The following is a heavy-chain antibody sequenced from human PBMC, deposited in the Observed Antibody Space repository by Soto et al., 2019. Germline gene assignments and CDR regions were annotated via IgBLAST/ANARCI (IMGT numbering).Heavy chain of an antibody. Sequence: QVQLVESGGGVIQPGRSLRLSCAVSGFTVSTDGMHWVRKAPGKGLEWVAVISRDGGTKYYADSVKGRFTISRDNSRNTLFLEMNSLRGDNMAVYYFTGEVGSGYLGQWTLVTVCS. CDR1: GFTVSTDG. J-gene: IGHJ4*02. V-gene: IGHV3-30*03. CDR2: ISRDGGTK. CDR3: TGEVGSGY. D-gene: IGHD7-27*01.